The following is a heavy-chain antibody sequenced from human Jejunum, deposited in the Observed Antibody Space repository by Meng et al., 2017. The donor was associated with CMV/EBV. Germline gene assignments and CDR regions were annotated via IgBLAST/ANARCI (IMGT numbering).Heavy chain of an antibody. CDR3: ARDRGGYSGYGADWFDS. Sequence: ITSGGYYWNWLRLRPGKGLEWIGYIYYSGSTYYNPSLKSQVNMLADTSKNQFSLSLISVTAADTAMYYCARDRGGYSGYGADWFDSWGQGTLVTVSS. J-gene: IGHJ5*01. CDR1: ITSGGYY. D-gene: IGHD5-12*01. CDR2: IYYSGST. V-gene: IGHV4-31*01.